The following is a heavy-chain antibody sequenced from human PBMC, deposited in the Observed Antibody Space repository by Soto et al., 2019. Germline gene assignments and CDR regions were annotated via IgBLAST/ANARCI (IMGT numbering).Heavy chain of an antibody. V-gene: IGHV1-8*01. J-gene: IGHJ4*02. Sequence: QVQLVQSGAEVKKPGASVKVSCKASGYTFSSYDINWVRQATGQGLEWMGWKIPNSGKIGYAQKFQGRLTMTRNTSISTAYMELSSLRSEDTAVYYCARDYGDYSGDYWGQGTLVTVSS. D-gene: IGHD4-17*01. CDR3: ARDYGDYSGDY. CDR2: KIPNSGKI. CDR1: GYTFSSYD.